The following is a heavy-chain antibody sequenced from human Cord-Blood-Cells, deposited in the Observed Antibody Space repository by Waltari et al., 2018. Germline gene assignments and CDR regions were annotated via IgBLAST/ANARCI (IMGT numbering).Heavy chain of an antibody. J-gene: IGHJ2*01. CDR2: ISSSSSYI. CDR3: ARDSWIVVVPAAMDWYFDL. V-gene: IGHV3-21*01. CDR1: GFTFSSYS. Sequence: EAQLVVSGGGLVKPGGSLILSCAAPGFTFSSYSMTWFPQAHGMGLEWVSSISSSSSYIYYADSVKGRFTISRDNAKNSLYLQMNSLRAEDTAVYYCARDSWIVVVPAAMDWYFDLWGRGTLVTVSS. D-gene: IGHD2-2*01.